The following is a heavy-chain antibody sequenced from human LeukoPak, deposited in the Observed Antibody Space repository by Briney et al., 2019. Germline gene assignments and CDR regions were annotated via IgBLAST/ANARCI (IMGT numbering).Heavy chain of an antibody. CDR2: IGTAGDT. J-gene: IGHJ6*03. CDR1: GFTFSSYD. Sequence: PGGSLRLSCAASGFTFSSYDMHWVRHATGKGLEWVSAIGTAGDTYYPGSAKGRFTISRENAKNSLYLQMNSLRAGDTAVYYCARVSGASYMDVWGKGTTVTVSS. CDR3: ARVSGASYMDV. V-gene: IGHV3-13*01.